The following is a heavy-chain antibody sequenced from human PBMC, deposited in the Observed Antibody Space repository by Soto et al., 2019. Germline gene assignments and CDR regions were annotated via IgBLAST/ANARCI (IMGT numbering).Heavy chain of an antibody. J-gene: IGHJ4*02. CDR2: MSYDGSNK. Sequence: QVQLVESGGGVVQPGRSLRLSCVTSGFTFSNTMHWVRQAPGKGLEWVAVMSYDGSNKDSADAVKGRFTISRDNSKNSLYVQMNSLRAEDTAVYYCARSRPVAGLDFWGQGTLVTVSS. CDR3: ARSRPVAGLDF. CDR1: GFTFSNT. D-gene: IGHD6-19*01. V-gene: IGHV3-30-3*01.